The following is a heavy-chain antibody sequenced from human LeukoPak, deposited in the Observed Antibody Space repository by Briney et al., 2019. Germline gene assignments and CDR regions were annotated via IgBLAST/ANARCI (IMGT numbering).Heavy chain of an antibody. CDR3: ARDSARSGLEY. CDR1: GFFSSDYW. CDR2: IKVDGIEK. J-gene: IGHJ4*02. Sequence: GGSLIPSCVVSGFFSSDYWMSWVRQAPGKGPEWVANIKVDGIEKYYADSVKGRFTISRDNAKNSLYLQMNSLRAEDTAVYYCARDSARSGLEYWGQGTLVTVSS. V-gene: IGHV3-7*04. D-gene: IGHD6-25*01.